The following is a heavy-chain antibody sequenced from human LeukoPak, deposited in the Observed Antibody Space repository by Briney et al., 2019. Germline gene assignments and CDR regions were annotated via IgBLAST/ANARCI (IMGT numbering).Heavy chain of an antibody. CDR3: AKEVSRVTTFYFDY. Sequence: GGSLRLSSAASGYTFSSYAMNWVRQAPGKGLEWVSAISGSGAGTYYADSVKGRFTISRDNSKNTLYLQMNSLRAEDTAVYYCAKEVSRVTTFYFDYWGQGTLVTVSS. D-gene: IGHD4-17*01. CDR1: GYTFSSYA. J-gene: IGHJ4*02. CDR2: ISGSGAGT. V-gene: IGHV3-23*01.